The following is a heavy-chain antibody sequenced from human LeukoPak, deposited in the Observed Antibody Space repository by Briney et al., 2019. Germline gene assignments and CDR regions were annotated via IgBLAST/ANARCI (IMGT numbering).Heavy chain of an antibody. D-gene: IGHD2-2*01. CDR1: GFTFSSYA. Sequence: PGGSLRLSCAASGFTFSSYAMSWVRQAPGKGLEWVSAISGSGGSTYYAGSVKGRFTISRDNSKNTLYLQMNSLRAEDTAVYYCALGSTSIIPFDYWGQGTLVTVSS. J-gene: IGHJ4*02. CDR2: ISGSGGST. CDR3: ALGSTSIIPFDY. V-gene: IGHV3-23*01.